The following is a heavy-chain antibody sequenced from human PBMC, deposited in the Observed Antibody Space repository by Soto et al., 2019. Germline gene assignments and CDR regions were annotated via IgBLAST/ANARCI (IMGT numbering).Heavy chain of an antibody. CDR3: VMGIAARPRYYYYYGMDV. V-gene: IGHV1-69*01. CDR2: IIPIFGTA. CDR1: GGTFSSYA. D-gene: IGHD6-6*01. J-gene: IGHJ6*02. Sequence: QVQPVQSGAEVKKPGSSVKVSCKASGGTFSSYAISWVRQAPGQGLEWMGGIIPIFGTANYAQKFQGRVTITADESTSTAYMELSSLRSEDTAVYYCVMGIAARPRYYYYYGMDVWGQGTTVTVSS.